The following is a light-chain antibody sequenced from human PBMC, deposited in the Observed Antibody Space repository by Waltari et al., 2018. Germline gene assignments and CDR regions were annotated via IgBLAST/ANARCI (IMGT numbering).Light chain of an antibody. CDR1: SSNIGDYNL. V-gene: IGLV2-23*01. J-gene: IGLJ3*02. CDR3: CSYSTSGSWM. CDR2: YAT. Sequence: QSALTQPASVSGSPGQSITIPCTGTSSNIGDYNLVSWFQHHPGKRPQLVRYYATKRPSGISDRFSGSKSGNTASLTISTLQADDEADYYCCSYSTSGSWMFGGGTKVTVL.